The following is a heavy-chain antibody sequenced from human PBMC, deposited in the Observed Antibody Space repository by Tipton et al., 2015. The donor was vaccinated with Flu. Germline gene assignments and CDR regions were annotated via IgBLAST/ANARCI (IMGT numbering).Heavy chain of an antibody. CDR2: INHSGST. CDR3: ARVGSAAAGTN. J-gene: IGHJ4*02. D-gene: IGHD6-13*01. Sequence: TLSLTCAVYGGSFSGYYWSWIRQPPGKGLEWIGEINHSGSTNYNPSLKSRVTISVDTSKNQFSLKLSSVTAADTAVYYCARVGSAAAGTNWGQGTLCTVSS. CDR1: GGSFSGYY. V-gene: IGHV4-34*01.